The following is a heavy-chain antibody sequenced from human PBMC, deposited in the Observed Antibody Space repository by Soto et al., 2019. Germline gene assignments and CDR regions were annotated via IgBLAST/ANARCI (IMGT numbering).Heavy chain of an antibody. J-gene: IGHJ6*02. D-gene: IGHD4-4*01. Sequence: GGSLRVSCAASGFTVSSNYMSWVRQSPGKGLEWVSVIYSGGSTYYADSVKGRFTISRDNSKNTLYLQMNSLRAEDTAVYYCARDRSLTDYSNYVGFYYYYGMDVWGQGTTVTVSS. V-gene: IGHV3-53*01. CDR3: ARDRSLTDYSNYVGFYYYYGMDV. CDR1: GFTVSSNY. CDR2: IYSGGST.